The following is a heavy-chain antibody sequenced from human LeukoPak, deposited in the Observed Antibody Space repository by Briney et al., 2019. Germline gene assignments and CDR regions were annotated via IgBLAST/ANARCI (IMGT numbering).Heavy chain of an antibody. CDR3: ARGNWNDVVGYYFDY. CDR2: IYHSGST. J-gene: IGHJ4*02. Sequence: SETLSLTCTVSGYSISSGYYWGWIRQPPGEGLEWIGSIYHSGSTYYNPSLKSRVTISVDTSKNQFSLKLSSVTAADTAVYYCARGNWNDVVGYYFDYWGQGTLVTVSS. V-gene: IGHV4-38-2*02. CDR1: GYSISSGYY. D-gene: IGHD1-1*01.